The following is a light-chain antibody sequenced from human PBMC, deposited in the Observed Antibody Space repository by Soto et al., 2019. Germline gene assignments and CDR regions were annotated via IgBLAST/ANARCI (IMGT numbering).Light chain of an antibody. CDR2: DVN. CDR3: QSYDSSLRGVV. J-gene: IGLJ2*01. V-gene: IGLV2-11*01. CDR1: SSDVGGYNH. Sequence: QSALTQPRSVSGSPGQSVTISYTGTSSDVGGYNHVSWYQQHPDKAPKLVIYDVNKRPSGVPDRFSGSKSGTSASLAITGLQVEDEADYYCQSYDSSLRGVVFGGGTKLTVL.